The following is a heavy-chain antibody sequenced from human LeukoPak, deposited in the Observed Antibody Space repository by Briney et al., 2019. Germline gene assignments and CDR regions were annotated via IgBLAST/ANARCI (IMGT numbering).Heavy chain of an antibody. CDR1: GYTFTGYY. V-gene: IGHV1-2*02. J-gene: IGHJ4*02. CDR3: ARGDPLGYCSDNCYSFDY. Sequence: GASVKVSCKASGYTFTGYYMHWVRQAPGQGLEWMGWINPNSGGTNYAQKFQGRVTMTRDRSINTAYMELSRLNSDDTAVYYCARGDPLGYCSDNCYSFDYWGQGTLVTVSS. CDR2: INPNSGGT. D-gene: IGHD2-15*01.